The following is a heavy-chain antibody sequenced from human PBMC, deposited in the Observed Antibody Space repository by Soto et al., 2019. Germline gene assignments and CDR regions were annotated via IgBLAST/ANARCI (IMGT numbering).Heavy chain of an antibody. CDR1: GLTFSSYA. Sequence: GGSLRLSCAASGLTFSSYAMSWVRQAPGKGLEWVSAISGSGGSTYYADSVKGRFTISRDNSKNTLYLQMNSLRAEDTAVYYCGKPTYYYDSSGPPPTGGQETLLTVSS. D-gene: IGHD3-22*01. CDR3: GKPTYYYDSSGPPPT. V-gene: IGHV3-23*01. J-gene: IGHJ4*02. CDR2: ISGSGGST.